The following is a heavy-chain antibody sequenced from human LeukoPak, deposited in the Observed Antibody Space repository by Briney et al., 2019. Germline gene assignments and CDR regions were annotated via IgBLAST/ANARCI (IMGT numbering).Heavy chain of an antibody. J-gene: IGHJ6*02. V-gene: IGHV3-23*01. CDR3: AKGVLSGYDSDYYGMDV. CDR1: GFTFSSYA. Sequence: SGGSLRLSCAASGFTFSSYAMSWVRQAPGKGLEWVSAISGSGGSTYYADSVKGRFTISRDNSKNTLYLQMNSLRAEDTAVYYCAKGVLSGYDSDYYGMDVWGQGTTVTVSS. D-gene: IGHD5-12*01. CDR2: ISGSGGST.